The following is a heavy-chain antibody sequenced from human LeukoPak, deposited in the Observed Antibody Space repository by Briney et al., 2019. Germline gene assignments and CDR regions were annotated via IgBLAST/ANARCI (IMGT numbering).Heavy chain of an antibody. J-gene: IGHJ4*02. Sequence: PGGSLRLSCAASGFTFSSSWMNWVRQAPGKGLEWVANIKQDGSEKYYVDSVKGRFTISRDNAKNSLYLQMNSLRGEDTAVYYCARGYRSSVDYWGQGTLVTVSS. D-gene: IGHD6-19*01. CDR1: GFTFSSSW. CDR2: IKQDGSEK. CDR3: ARGYRSSVDY. V-gene: IGHV3-7*05.